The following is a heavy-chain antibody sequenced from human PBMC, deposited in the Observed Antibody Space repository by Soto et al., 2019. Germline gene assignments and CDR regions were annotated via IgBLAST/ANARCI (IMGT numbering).Heavy chain of an antibody. V-gene: IGHV1-69*01. CDR1: GRTFSSHS. CDR3: ATGSFTSTGGRIGYHYNAMDV. D-gene: IGHD2-2*01. J-gene: IGHJ6*02. Sequence: QVQLVQSGAEVKKPGSSVKVSCKSSGRTFSSHSINWVRQAPGQGLEWMGGIIPIFGPANFAKKFQGRVMITADESTTTAYMELSSLRSEDTAVYYCATGSFTSTGGRIGYHYNAMDVWGQGTTVTVSS. CDR2: IIPIFGPA.